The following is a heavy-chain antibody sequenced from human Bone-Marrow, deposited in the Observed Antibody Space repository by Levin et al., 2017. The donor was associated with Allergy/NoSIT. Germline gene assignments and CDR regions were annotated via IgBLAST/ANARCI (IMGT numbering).Heavy chain of an antibody. Sequence: GESLKISCKVSGFSFTSYWIGWVRQMPGKGLEWVGIIYPGDSDTKYSRSFQGQVTISVDKAITTAYLQWSGLTASDTAIYYCTRQLSPSDIDYWGQGTLVTVSS. D-gene: IGHD2-2*01. CDR1: GFSFTSYW. J-gene: IGHJ4*02. CDR2: IYPGDSDT. V-gene: IGHV5-51*01. CDR3: TRQLSPSDIDY.